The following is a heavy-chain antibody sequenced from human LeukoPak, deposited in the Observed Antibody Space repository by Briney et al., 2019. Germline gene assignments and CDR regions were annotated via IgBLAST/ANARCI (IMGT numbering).Heavy chain of an antibody. J-gene: IGHJ4*02. CDR2: ISSSSSYI. CDR1: GFTFSSYS. Sequence: GGSLRLSCAASGFTFSSYSMNWVRQAPGKGLEWVTSISSSSSYIYYADSVKGRFTISRDNAKNSLYLQMNSLRAEDTAVYYCARESGGTMIEEDYWGQGTLVTVSS. V-gene: IGHV3-21*01. CDR3: ARESGGTMIEEDY. D-gene: IGHD3-22*01.